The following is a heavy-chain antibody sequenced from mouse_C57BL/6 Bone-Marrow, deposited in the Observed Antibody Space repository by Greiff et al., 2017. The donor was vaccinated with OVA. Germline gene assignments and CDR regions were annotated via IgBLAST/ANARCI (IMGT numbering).Heavy chain of an antibody. V-gene: IGHV1-26*01. CDR3: AREGAAQPWFAY. Sequence: EVQLQQSGPELVKPGASVKISCKASGYTFTDYYMNWVKQSHGKSLEWIGDINPNNGGTSYNQKFKGKATLTVDKSSSTAYMELRSLTSEDSAVYYCAREGAAQPWFAYWGQGTLVTVSA. J-gene: IGHJ3*01. CDR1: GYTFTDYY. CDR2: INPNNGGT. D-gene: IGHD3-2*02.